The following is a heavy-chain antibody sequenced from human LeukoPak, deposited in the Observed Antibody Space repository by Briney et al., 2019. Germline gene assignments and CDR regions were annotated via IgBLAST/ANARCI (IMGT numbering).Heavy chain of an antibody. J-gene: IGHJ4*02. V-gene: IGHV3-23*01. CDR1: GFTFSSYA. CDR2: ISGDGSVI. Sequence: GGSLRLSCAASGFTFSSYAVSWVRQAPEKGLVWVSAISGDGSVIYYADSVKGRFTTSRDNSKNTLYLLMNSLIPEDTAVYYCAREVISIPSYFDSWGQGTLVTVSS. D-gene: IGHD2-21*01. CDR3: AREVISIPSYFDS.